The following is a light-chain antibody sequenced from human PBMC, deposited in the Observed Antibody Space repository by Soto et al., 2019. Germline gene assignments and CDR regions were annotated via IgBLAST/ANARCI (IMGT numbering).Light chain of an antibody. CDR1: QTISRF. J-gene: IGKJ2*01. CDR2: GAS. CDR3: QQSYSAPMYT. V-gene: IGKV1-39*01. Sequence: DIQMTQSPYSLTASVGDEVTITCRASQTISRFLNWYQQKPGKAPKVLIYGASSLQNGVPSRFSGSGDGTDFTLTFSGLQPEDFATYYCQQSYSAPMYTFGRGTKLEI.